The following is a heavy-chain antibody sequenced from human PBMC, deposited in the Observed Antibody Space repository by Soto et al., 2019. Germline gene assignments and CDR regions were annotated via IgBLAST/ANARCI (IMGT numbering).Heavy chain of an antibody. Sequence: QVQLQESGPGLVKPSETLSLTCTVSGGSISSYYWSWIRQPPGKGLDWIGYIYYSGSTNYNPSLKIRVTISVDTANNQFSLKLGSVTDADTAVYYCAREGGPDAFDIWGQGTMVTVSS. CDR3: AREGGPDAFDI. CDR2: IYYSGST. CDR1: GGSISSYY. J-gene: IGHJ3*02. V-gene: IGHV4-59*01. D-gene: IGHD1-26*01.